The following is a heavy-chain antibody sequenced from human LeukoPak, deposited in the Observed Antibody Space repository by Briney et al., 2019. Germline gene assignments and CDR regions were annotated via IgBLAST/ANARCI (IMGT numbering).Heavy chain of an antibody. Sequence: GASVKVSCRASGYTFTSYDINWVRQATGQGLEWMGWMNPNSGNTGYAQKFQGRVTITRNTSISTAYMELSSLRSEDTAVYYCARPMVRGVIRRLEGAFDIWGQGTMVTVSS. V-gene: IGHV1-8*03. CDR1: GYTFTSYD. D-gene: IGHD3-10*01. CDR3: ARPMVRGVIRRLEGAFDI. CDR2: MNPNSGNT. J-gene: IGHJ3*02.